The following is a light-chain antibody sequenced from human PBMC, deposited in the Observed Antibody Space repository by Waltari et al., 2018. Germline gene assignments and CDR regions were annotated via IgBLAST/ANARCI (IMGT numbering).Light chain of an antibody. Sequence: EIVLTQSPATLSLSPGEGATLSCRTIQSVSNYLAWYQQKPGQPPRLLIYDASLRATGIPAKFSGSGSGSDFTLTISSLEPEDFAVYYCQQRSSWPLTFGPGTTVEFK. CDR2: DAS. V-gene: IGKV3-11*01. CDR1: QSVSNY. CDR3: QQRSSWPLT. J-gene: IGKJ3*01.